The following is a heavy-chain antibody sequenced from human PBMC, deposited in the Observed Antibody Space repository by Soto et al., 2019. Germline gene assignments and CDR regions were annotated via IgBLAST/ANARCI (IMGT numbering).Heavy chain of an antibody. D-gene: IGHD3-16*01. Sequence: PGGSLRLSTELSGLTFDDNAIDWVRQAPEKGLEWVSGINWKSDIGYADSVKGRFTISRDNAENSLYLQMNSLRAEDTALYYCAISQDRGGRTTFIYWGQGTQVTVSS. V-gene: IGHV3-9*01. J-gene: IGHJ4*02. CDR3: AISQDRGGRTTFIY. CDR1: GLTFDDNA. CDR2: INWKSDI.